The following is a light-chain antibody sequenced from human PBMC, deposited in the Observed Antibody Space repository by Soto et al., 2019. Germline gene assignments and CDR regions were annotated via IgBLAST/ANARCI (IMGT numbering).Light chain of an antibody. CDR3: SSFASSGTLV. V-gene: IGLV2-14*01. Sequence: QSALTQPASVSGFPGQPITISCTGTSSDVGGYNYVSWYQQHPGKAPQFIIYDVSNRPSGVSNRFSGSKSGNTASLTIFGLQAEDEADYYCSSFASSGTLVFGGGTQLTVL. CDR2: DVS. CDR1: SSDVGGYNY. J-gene: IGLJ2*01.